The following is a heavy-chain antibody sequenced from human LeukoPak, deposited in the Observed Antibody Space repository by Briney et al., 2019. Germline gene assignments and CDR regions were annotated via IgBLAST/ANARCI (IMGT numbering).Heavy chain of an antibody. J-gene: IGHJ4*02. Sequence: GGSLRLSCSASGFTFSSYEMNWIRQTPGKGLERVAHIISGGNTEYYADSVRGRLTVSRDNAKNSLYLHMSSLRAEDSAVYYCARDTVDGPFVTSLDYWGQGVRVIVSS. D-gene: IGHD5-12*01. CDR2: IISGGNTE. V-gene: IGHV3-48*03. CDR1: GFTFSSYE. CDR3: ARDTVDGPFVTSLDY.